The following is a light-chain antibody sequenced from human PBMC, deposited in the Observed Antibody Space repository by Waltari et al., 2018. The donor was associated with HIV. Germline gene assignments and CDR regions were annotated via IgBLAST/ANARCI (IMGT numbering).Light chain of an antibody. V-gene: IGKV1-33*01. J-gene: IGKJ5*01. CDR2: DAY. CDR3: QQYDNLPSIT. CDR1: QDINKY. Sequence: DIQMTHPPPSLPASVGDRVTITCQASQDINKYLNWYQQKQGKAPDLLIYDAYNLKTGVPSRFSGSGSGTDFTLTISSLQPEDLATYFCQQYDNLPSITFGQGTRVEIK.